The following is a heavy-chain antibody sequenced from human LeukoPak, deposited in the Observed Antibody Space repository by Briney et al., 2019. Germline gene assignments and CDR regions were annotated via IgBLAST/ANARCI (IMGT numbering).Heavy chain of an antibody. Sequence: GGSLRLSCAASGFTFTSYAMSWVRPVPGKGLEWDSAISGSVGRTYYADSVKGRFTISRDNSKNTLDLQRNSLRAEDTAVYYCAKGPDPGRLDYWGQGTLVTVSS. CDR3: AKGPDPGRLDY. CDR2: ISGSVGRT. V-gene: IGHV3-23*01. J-gene: IGHJ4*02. CDR1: GFTFTSYA.